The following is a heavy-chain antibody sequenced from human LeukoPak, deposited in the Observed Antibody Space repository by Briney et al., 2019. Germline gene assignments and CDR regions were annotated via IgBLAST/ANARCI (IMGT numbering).Heavy chain of an antibody. D-gene: IGHD4-11*01. CDR2: IIPIFGIA. J-gene: IGHJ4*02. CDR1: GGTFSSYA. V-gene: IGHV1-69*01. CDR3: ARDTGRSRGQYYFDY. Sequence: SVKVSCKASGGTFSSYAISWVRQAPGQGLEWMGGIIPIFGIANYAQKFQGRVTITADESTSTAYMELSSLRSEDTAVYYCARDTGRSRGQYYFDYWGQGTLVTVSS.